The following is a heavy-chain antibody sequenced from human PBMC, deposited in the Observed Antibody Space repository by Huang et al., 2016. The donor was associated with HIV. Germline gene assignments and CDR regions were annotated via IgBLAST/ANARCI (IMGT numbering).Heavy chain of an antibody. CDR3: TTHLDYYDSSGYYFGNY. D-gene: IGHD3-22*01. V-gene: IGHV3-15*01. Sequence: EVQLVESGGGLVKPGGALRLSCAASGFTFSKAWMSWVRQAPGKGLEWVGRIKSKTDGGNTDYTAPVKGRFTISRDDSRNTLYLQMNSLKTEDTAVYYCTTHLDYYDSSGYYFGNYWGQGTLVTVSS. CDR1: GFTFSKAW. J-gene: IGHJ4*02. CDR2: IKSKTDGGNT.